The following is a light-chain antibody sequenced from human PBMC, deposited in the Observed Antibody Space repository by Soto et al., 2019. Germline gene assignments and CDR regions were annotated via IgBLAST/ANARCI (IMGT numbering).Light chain of an antibody. CDR2: GAS. Sequence: IVMTQSPATLSVSPGERATLSCRASQSVSSNLAWYQQKPGQAPRLLIYGASTRATGIPARFSGSGSGTEFTLTISSLQSEDFAVYYCQQYNNWPLTFGPGTKVHIK. CDR1: QSVSSN. J-gene: IGKJ3*01. CDR3: QQYNNWPLT. V-gene: IGKV3-15*01.